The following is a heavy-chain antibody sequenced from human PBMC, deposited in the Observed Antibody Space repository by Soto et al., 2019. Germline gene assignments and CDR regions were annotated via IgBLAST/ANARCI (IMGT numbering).Heavy chain of an antibody. V-gene: IGHV1-69*09. D-gene: IGHD3-10*01. Sequence: QVHLVQSGAEVKKPGSSVKVSCKASRDTLRNYGFSWVRRAPGQGLQWMGKVIPVLAKSNYAQDFQGRVTITADASTPTVYMELRSLRVAGTAVYYCARASNDEGSGLSGFDSWGQGTLVTVSS. CDR3: ARASNDEGSGLSGFDS. J-gene: IGHJ5*01. CDR1: RDTLRNYG. CDR2: VIPVLAKS.